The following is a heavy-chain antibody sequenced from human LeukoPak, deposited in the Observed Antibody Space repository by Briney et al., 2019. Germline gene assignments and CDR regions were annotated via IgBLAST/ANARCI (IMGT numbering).Heavy chain of an antibody. CDR2: MSGTGESI. Sequence: GGTLRLSCSASGFMFRRYGMNWVRQAPGKGLEWVSGMSGTGESIHYADSVKGRFTISRDNSKNTVYLQMNSLRAEDTALYYCAKVADVYSVYYFDSWGQGILVTVSS. D-gene: IGHD2-21*01. V-gene: IGHV3-23*01. CDR3: AKVADVYSVYYFDS. J-gene: IGHJ4*02. CDR1: GFMFRRYG.